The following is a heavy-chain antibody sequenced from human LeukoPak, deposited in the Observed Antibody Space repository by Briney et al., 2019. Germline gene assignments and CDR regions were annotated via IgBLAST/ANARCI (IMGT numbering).Heavy chain of an antibody. V-gene: IGHV3-21*01. Sequence: XXCAXSGFTFSSYSXNWVRQAPGKGLXGVSSISSSSSYIYYADSVKGRFTISRDNAKNSLYLQMNSLRAVDTAVYYCASCSGGSCYSGRIDYWGQGTLVTVS. J-gene: IGHJ4*02. CDR1: GFTFSSYS. CDR3: ASCSGGSCYSGRIDY. D-gene: IGHD2-15*01. CDR2: ISSSSSYI.